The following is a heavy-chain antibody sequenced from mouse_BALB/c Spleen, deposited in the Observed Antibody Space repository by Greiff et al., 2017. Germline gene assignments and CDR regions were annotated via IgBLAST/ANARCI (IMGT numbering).Heavy chain of an antibody. Sequence: EVQLQQSGAELVKPGASVKLSCTASGFNIKDTYMHWVKQRPEQGLEWIGRIDPANGNTKYDPKFQGKATITADTSSNTAYLQLSSLTSEDTAVYYCARGTTVVATGAMDYWGQGTSVTVSS. CDR2: IDPANGNT. CDR1: GFNIKDTY. V-gene: IGHV14-3*02. CDR3: ARGTTVVATGAMDY. J-gene: IGHJ4*01. D-gene: IGHD1-1*01.